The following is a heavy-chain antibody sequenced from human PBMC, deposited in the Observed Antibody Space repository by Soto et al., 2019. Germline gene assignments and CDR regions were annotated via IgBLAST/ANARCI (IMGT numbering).Heavy chain of an antibody. D-gene: IGHD2-21*02. CDR1: GDSINSRSYY. Sequence: SETLSLTCTVTGDSINSRSYYWGWIRQPPGKGLEWIGSIYYSGRTYNNPSLRSRVSMSIDTSKDQFSLKLKSVTAADTALYFCARQRTSVVTQAYFDVWGPGPLVTV. V-gene: IGHV4-39*01. CDR2: IYYSGRT. CDR3: ARQRTSVVTQAYFDV. J-gene: IGHJ4*03.